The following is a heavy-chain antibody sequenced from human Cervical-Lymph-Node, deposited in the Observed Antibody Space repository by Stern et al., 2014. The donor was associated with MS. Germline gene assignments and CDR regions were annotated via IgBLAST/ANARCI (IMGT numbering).Heavy chain of an antibody. D-gene: IGHD4-11*01. CDR3: ASLYLFGADYSRLHYYYYGMDV. V-gene: IGHV3-11*01. CDR1: GFTFSDYY. CDR2: ISSSGSTI. Sequence: VQLVESGGGLVKPGGSLRLSCAASGFTFSDYYMSWIRQAPGKGLEWVSYISSSGSTIYYADSVKGRFTISRDNAKNSLYLQMNSLRAEDTAVYYCASLYLFGADYSRLHYYYYGMDVWGQGTTVTVSS. J-gene: IGHJ6*02.